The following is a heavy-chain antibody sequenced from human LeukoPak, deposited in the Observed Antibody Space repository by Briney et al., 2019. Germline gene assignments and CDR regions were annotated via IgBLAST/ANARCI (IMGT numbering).Heavy chain of an antibody. D-gene: IGHD1-1*01. CDR1: GFTFSSYA. V-gene: IGHV3-23*01. CDR3: ARCTTGRTFGSLREIKRSREIDY. Sequence: GGSLRLSCAASGFTFSSYAMSWVRQAPGKGLEWVSAISGSGGSTYYADSVKGRFTISRDNSKNTLYLRMNSLRVEDTAVYYCARCTTGRTFGSLREIKRSREIDYWGQGTLVTVSS. J-gene: IGHJ4*02. CDR2: ISGSGGST.